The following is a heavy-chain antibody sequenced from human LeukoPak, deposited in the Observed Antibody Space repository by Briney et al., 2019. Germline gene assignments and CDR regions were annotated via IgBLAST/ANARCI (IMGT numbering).Heavy chain of an antibody. D-gene: IGHD3-10*01. CDR2: IYSGGST. CDR3: ARVGIWFGELLSGDY. Sequence: GGSLRLSCVASGFTVSSNYMSWVRQAPGKGLEWVSVIYSGGSTYYADSVKGRFTISRDNSKNTLYLQMNSLRAEDTAVYYCARVGIWFGELLSGDYWGQGTLVTVSS. J-gene: IGHJ4*02. V-gene: IGHV3-66*01. CDR1: GFTVSSNY.